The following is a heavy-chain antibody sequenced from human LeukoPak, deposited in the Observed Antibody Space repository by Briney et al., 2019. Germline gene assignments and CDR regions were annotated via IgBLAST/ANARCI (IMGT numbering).Heavy chain of an antibody. CDR1: GFTVSSNY. V-gene: IGHV3-53*01. CDR2: IYSGGST. J-gene: IGHJ6*02. Sequence: GGSLRLSCAASGFTVSSNYMSWVRQAPGKGLEWVSVIYSGGSTYYADSVKGRFTISRDNSKNTLYLQMNSLRAEDTAVYYCASVRRKAERQLVSLYYYGMDVWGQGTTVTVSS. D-gene: IGHD6-13*01. CDR3: ASVRRKAERQLVSLYYYGMDV.